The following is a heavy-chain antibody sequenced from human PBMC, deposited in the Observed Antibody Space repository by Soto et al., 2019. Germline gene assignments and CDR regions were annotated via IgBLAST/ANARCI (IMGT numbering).Heavy chain of an antibody. CDR3: ARAGSYGYSADY. Sequence: ASVKVSCKASGYTFTGYYMHWVRQAPGQGLEWMGWINPNSGGTNYAQKFQGWVTMTRDTSISTAYMELSRLRSDDTAVYYCARAGSYGYSADYWGQGTLVTVSS. V-gene: IGHV1-2*04. CDR2: INPNSGGT. CDR1: GYTFTGYY. D-gene: IGHD5-18*01. J-gene: IGHJ4*02.